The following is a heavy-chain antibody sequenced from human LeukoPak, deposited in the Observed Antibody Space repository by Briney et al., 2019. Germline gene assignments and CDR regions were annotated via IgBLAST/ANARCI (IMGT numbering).Heavy chain of an antibody. J-gene: IGHJ5*02. Sequence: SETLSLTCAVYGGSFRGYYWSWLRQPPGKGLEWIGEINHSGSTNYNTSVKSRVTISVDTSKNQFSLKLSSVTAADTAVYYCAGNPPRYCSGGSCYSVERWFDPWGQGTLVTVSS. V-gene: IGHV4-34*01. CDR1: GGSFRGYY. D-gene: IGHD2-15*01. CDR2: INHSGST. CDR3: AGNPPRYCSGGSCYSVERWFDP.